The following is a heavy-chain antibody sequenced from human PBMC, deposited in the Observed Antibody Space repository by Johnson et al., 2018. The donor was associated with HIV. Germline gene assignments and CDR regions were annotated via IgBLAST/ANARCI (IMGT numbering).Heavy chain of an antibody. D-gene: IGHD6-6*01. CDR1: GFTFSSYA. CDR2: ISYDGSNK. CDR3: ARGGGYSIAAPYDAFDI. J-gene: IGHJ3*02. V-gene: IGHV3-30-3*01. Sequence: QVQLVESGGGVVQPGRSLRLSCAASGFTFSSYAMHWVRQAPGKGLEWVAVISYDGSNKYYADSVKGRFTISRDNSKNTLYLQMNSLRAEDTAVYYCARGGGYSIAAPYDAFDIWGQGTMVTVSS.